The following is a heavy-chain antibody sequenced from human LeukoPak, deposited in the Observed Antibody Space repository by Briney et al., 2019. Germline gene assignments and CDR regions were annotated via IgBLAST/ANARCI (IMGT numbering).Heavy chain of an antibody. V-gene: IGHV4-39*07. J-gene: IGHJ4*02. Sequence: PSETLSLTCTVSGASISSRYYDWWGWIRQPPGKGLEWIGSISNHGNTYYKPSLRTRVTISVDTSKNQFSLKLGSVTAADTAVYYCARDLMRGNEGFDYWGQGTLVPVSS. CDR1: GASISSRYY. CDR2: ISNHGNT. D-gene: IGHD2-8*01. CDR3: ARDLMRGNEGFDY.